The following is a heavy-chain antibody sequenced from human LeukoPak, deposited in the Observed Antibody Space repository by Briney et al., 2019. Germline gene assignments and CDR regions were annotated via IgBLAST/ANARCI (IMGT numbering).Heavy chain of an antibody. Sequence: NPSETLSLTCTVSGGSISSGGYYWSWIRQPPGKGLEWIGYIYHSGSTYYNTSLKSRVTISVDRSKNQFSLKLSSVTAADTAVYYCASTLNNFDYWGQGTLVTVSS. CDR1: GGSISSGGYY. V-gene: IGHV4-30-2*01. CDR2: IYHSGST. CDR3: ASTLNNFDY. J-gene: IGHJ4*02.